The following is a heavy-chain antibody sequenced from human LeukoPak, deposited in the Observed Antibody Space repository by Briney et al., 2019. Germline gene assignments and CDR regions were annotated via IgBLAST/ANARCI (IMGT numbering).Heavy chain of an antibody. Sequence: SETLSLTCAVYGGSFSGYYWSWIRQPPGKGLEWIGEINHSGSTNYNPSLKSRVTISVDTSKNQFSLKLSSVTAADTAVYYCARTPYRSYYVWFDPWGQGTLVTVSS. CDR2: INHSGST. D-gene: IGHD1-26*01. J-gene: IGHJ5*02. CDR1: GGSFSGYY. CDR3: ARTPYRSYYVWFDP. V-gene: IGHV4-34*01.